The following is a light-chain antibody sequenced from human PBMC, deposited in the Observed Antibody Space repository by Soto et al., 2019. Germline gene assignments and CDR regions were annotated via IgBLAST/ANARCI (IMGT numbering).Light chain of an antibody. CDR1: SSNIGAGYD. Sequence: QAVVTQPPSVSGAPGQRVTISCTGSSSNIGAGYDVHWYQQLPGTAPKALIYGNSNRPSGVPDRFSGSKSGTSASLAITGLQAEDEAGYYCQSYDSSLSGVVFGGGTKVTVL. J-gene: IGLJ2*01. V-gene: IGLV1-40*01. CDR3: QSYDSSLSGVV. CDR2: GNS.